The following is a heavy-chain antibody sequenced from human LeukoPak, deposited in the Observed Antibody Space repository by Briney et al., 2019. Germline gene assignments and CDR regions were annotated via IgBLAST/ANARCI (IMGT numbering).Heavy chain of an antibody. V-gene: IGHV3-7*03. CDR2: IKQDGSEK. D-gene: IGHD3-22*01. CDR1: GFTFSSYG. CDR3: ARDPYFYHSGGYIFYFDY. Sequence: GGSLRLSCAASGFTFSSYGMHWVRQAPGKGLEWVANIKQDGSEKYYVDSVKGRFTISRDDAKNSLYLQMNSLRAEDTAVYYCARDPYFYHSGGYIFYFDYWGQGTLVTVSS. J-gene: IGHJ4*02.